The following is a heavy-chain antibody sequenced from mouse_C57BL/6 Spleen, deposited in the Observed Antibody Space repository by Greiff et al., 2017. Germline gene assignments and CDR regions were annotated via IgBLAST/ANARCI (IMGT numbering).Heavy chain of an antibody. CDR3: AFKAYYPYYYAMDY. J-gene: IGHJ4*01. V-gene: IGHV5-2*01. CDR1: EYEFPSHD. D-gene: IGHD2-10*01. Sequence: EVHLVESGGGLVQPGESLKLSCESNEYEFPSHDMSWVRKTPEKRLELVAAINSDGGSTYYPDTMERRFIISRDNTKKTLYLQMSSLRSEDTALYYCAFKAYYPYYYAMDYWGQGTSVTVSS. CDR2: INSDGGST.